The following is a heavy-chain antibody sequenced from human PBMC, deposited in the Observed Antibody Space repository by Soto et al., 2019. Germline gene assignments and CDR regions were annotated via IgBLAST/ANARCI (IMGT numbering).Heavy chain of an antibody. CDR2: IYPGDSDT. CDR3: ARRYDILTGYYLGGAXDI. CDR1: GYSFTSYW. V-gene: IGHV5-51*01. J-gene: IGHJ3*02. Sequence: GESLKISCKGSGYSFTSYWIGWVRQMPGKGLEWMGIIYPGDSDTRYSPSFQGQVTISADKSISTAYLQWSSLKASDTAMYYCARRYDILTGYYLGGAXDIWGQGTMVTVSS. D-gene: IGHD3-9*01.